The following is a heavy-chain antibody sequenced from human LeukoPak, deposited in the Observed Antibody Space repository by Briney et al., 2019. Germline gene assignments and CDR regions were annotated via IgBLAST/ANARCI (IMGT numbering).Heavy chain of an antibody. Sequence: SETLSLTCTVSGGSISSYSWNWIRQPPGKGLDWIGYINNSGYTNNNPSLKSRVTISVDTFKNQFSLKMSSVTAADTAVYYCAKRSAESSGYFDSWGQGTLVTVSS. CDR2: INNSGYT. D-gene: IGHD6-19*01. CDR1: GGSISSYS. J-gene: IGHJ4*02. V-gene: IGHV4-59*01. CDR3: AKRSAESSGYFDS.